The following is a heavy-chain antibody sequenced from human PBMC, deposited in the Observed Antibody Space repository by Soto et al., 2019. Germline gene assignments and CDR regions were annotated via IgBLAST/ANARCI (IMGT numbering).Heavy chain of an antibody. J-gene: IGHJ4*02. V-gene: IGHV3-23*01. D-gene: IGHD3-3*01. CDR1: GFSFSSYA. Sequence: PGGSLRLSCAAYGFSFSSYAVTWVRQAPGRGLEWVSAISGSGGSTYYADSVKGRFTISRDNSKNTLYLQMNSLRAEDTAVYYCAKEPPEWLKIFDYWGQGTLVTVSS. CDR2: ISGSGGST. CDR3: AKEPPEWLKIFDY.